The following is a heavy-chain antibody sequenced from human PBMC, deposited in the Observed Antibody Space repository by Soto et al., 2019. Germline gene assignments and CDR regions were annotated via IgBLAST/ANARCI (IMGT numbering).Heavy chain of an antibody. V-gene: IGHV5-10-1*01. CDR1: GYSFTSYW. CDR3: ERVYYDFWSGYYTDYYYYGMDV. CDR2: IDPSDSYT. Sequence: GESLKISCKGSGYSFTSYWISWVRQMPGKGREWMGRIDPSDSYTNYSPSFQGHVTISADKSISTAYLQWSSLKASDTAMHYCERVYYDFWSGYYTDYYYYGMDVWGQGTTVTVSS. J-gene: IGHJ6*02. D-gene: IGHD3-3*01.